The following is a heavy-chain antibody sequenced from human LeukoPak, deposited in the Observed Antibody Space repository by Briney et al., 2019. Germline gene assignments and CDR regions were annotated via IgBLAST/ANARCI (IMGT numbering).Heavy chain of an antibody. CDR1: GYTFTGCY. CDR3: ARIRGVIKPGAGDI. D-gene: IGHD3-10*01. J-gene: IGHJ3*02. V-gene: IGHV1-18*04. Sequence: GASVKVSCKASGYTFTGCYIHWVRQAPGQGLEWMGWISAYNGNTNYAQKLQGRVTMTTDTSTSTAYMELRSLRSDDTAVYYCARIRGVIKPGAGDIWGQGTMVTVSS. CDR2: ISAYNGNT.